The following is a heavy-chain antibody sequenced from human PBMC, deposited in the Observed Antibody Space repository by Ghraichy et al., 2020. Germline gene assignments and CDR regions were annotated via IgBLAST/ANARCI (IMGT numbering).Heavy chain of an antibody. V-gene: IGHV4-4*07. J-gene: IGHJ6*02. CDR1: GGSISSYY. D-gene: IGHD5-12*01. CDR3: AREAGYSGYDIRYGMDV. CDR2: IYTSGST. Sequence: SETLSLTCTVSGGSISSYYWSWIRQPAGKGLEWIGRIYTSGSTNYNPSLKSRVTMSVDTSKNQFSLKLSSVTAADTAVYYCAREAGYSGYDIRYGMDVWGQGTTVTVSS.